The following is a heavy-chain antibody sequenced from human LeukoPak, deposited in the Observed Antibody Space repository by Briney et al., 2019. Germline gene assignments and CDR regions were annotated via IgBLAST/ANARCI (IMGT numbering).Heavy chain of an antibody. Sequence: SETLSLTCTVSGYSISSGYYWGWIRQPPGKGLEWIGSIYHSGSTYYNPSLKSRVTISVDTSKNQFSLKLSSVTAADTAVYYCARPRSLDYVWGSYRFDAFDIWGQGTMVTVSS. CDR1: GYSISSGYY. D-gene: IGHD3-16*02. J-gene: IGHJ3*02. CDR3: ARPRSLDYVWGSYRFDAFDI. V-gene: IGHV4-38-2*02. CDR2: IYHSGST.